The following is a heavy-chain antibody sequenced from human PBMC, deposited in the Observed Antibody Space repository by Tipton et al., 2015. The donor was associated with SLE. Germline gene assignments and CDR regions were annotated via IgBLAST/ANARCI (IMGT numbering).Heavy chain of an antibody. D-gene: IGHD6-19*01. J-gene: IGHJ5*02. CDR2: IKPDGREI. V-gene: IGHV3-7*01. Sequence: SLRLSCAASGFTFSCFWMSWLRQAPGKGLEWVANIKPDGREIYYVDSVKGRFTISRDNAKTSLYLQMDGLRVGDTAVYYCARDGSGWSITWGQGTLVTVSS. CDR1: GFTFSCFW. CDR3: ARDGSGWSIT.